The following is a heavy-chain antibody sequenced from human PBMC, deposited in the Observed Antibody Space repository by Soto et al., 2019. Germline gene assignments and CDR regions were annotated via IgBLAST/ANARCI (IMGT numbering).Heavy chain of an antibody. D-gene: IGHD2-2*01. J-gene: IGHJ6*02. CDR2: IRSKAYGGTT. CDR3: TRIRDIVLVPAAISHPLGDLYYYYYGMDV. CDR1: GFTFGDYA. V-gene: IGHV3-49*03. Sequence: GGSLRLSCTASGFTFGDYAMSWFRQAPGKGLEWVGFIRSKAYGGTTEYAASVKGRFTISRDDSKSIAYLQMNSLKTEDTAVYYCTRIRDIVLVPAAISHPLGDLYYYYYGMDVWGQGTTVTVSS.